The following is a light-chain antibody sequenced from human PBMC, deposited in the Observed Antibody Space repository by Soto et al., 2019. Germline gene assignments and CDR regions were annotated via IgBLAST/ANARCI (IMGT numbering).Light chain of an antibody. CDR1: QSVLYSSNNKNH. Sequence: DIVMTQSPDSLAVSLGERATINCKSSQSVLYSSNNKNHLAWYQQRPGQPPKLLFSWASTRESGVPDRFSASGSGTDFTLSIGSLQAEDVAVYYCQQYYSTPRTFGQGTKVDIK. V-gene: IGKV4-1*01. CDR2: WAS. J-gene: IGKJ1*01. CDR3: QQYYSTPRT.